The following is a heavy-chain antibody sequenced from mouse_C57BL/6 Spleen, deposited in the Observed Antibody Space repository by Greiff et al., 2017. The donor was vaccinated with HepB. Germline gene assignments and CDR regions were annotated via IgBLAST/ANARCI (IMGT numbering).Heavy chain of an antibody. V-gene: IGHV5-9-1*02. CDR2: ISSGGDYT. CDR1: GFTFSSYA. CDR3: TRDRNYGSSYVDWYFDV. J-gene: IGHJ1*03. D-gene: IGHD1-1*01. Sequence: EVKLQESGEGLVKPGGSLKLSCAASGFTFSSYAMSWVRQTPEKRLEWVAYISSGGDYTYYADTVKGRFTISRDNARNTLYLQMSSLKSEDTAMYYCTRDRNYGSSYVDWYFDVWGTGTTVTVSS.